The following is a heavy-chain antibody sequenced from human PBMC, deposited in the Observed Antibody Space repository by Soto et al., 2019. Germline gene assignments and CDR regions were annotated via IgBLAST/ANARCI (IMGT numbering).Heavy chain of an antibody. D-gene: IGHD3-3*01. CDR2: IYYSGST. Sequence: PSETLSLTCTVSGSSISSYYWSSIRRPPGKGLEWIGYIYYSGSTNYNPSLKSRVTISVDTSKNQFSLKLSSVTAADTAVYYCARGEVGPYYDFWSGYSGAFDIWGQGTMVT. J-gene: IGHJ3*02. CDR3: ARGEVGPYYDFWSGYSGAFDI. V-gene: IGHV4-59*01. CDR1: GSSISSYY.